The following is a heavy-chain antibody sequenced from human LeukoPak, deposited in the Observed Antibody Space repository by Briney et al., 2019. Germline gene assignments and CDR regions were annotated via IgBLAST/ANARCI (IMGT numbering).Heavy chain of an antibody. CDR1: GGSFGGYY. Sequence: SETLSLTCAVYGGSFGGYYWTWIRQPPGKGLEWIGYIYYSGSTNYNPSLKSRLTISVDTSKNQFSLRLSSVTAADTAVYYCARLGPYGMNVWGQGTTVTVSS. CDR3: ARLGPYGMNV. J-gene: IGHJ6*02. CDR2: IYYSGST. V-gene: IGHV4-59*08. D-gene: IGHD3-16*01.